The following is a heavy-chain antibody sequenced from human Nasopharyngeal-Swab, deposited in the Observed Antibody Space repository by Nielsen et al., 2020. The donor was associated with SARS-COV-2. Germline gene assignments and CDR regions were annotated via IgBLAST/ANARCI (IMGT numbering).Heavy chain of an antibody. V-gene: IGHV3-30-3*01. D-gene: IGHD3-22*01. CDR1: GFTFSSYA. CDR2: ISYDGSNK. CDR3: ARAGGRYYDSGVYYYLASAFDI. Sequence: GESLKISCAASGFTFSSYAMHWVRQAPDKGLEWVAVISYDGSNKYYADSVKGRFTISRDNSKNTLYLQMNSLRAEDTALYYCARAGGRYYDSGVYYYLASAFDIWGQGTMVTVSS. J-gene: IGHJ3*02.